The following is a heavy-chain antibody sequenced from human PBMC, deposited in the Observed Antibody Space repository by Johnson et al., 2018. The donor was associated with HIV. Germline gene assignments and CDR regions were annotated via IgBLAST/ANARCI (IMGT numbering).Heavy chain of an antibody. CDR3: AREGRALDAVDV. J-gene: IGHJ3*01. CDR2: ISGSGSTI. V-gene: IGHV3-11*04. Sequence: QVQVVESGGGLVKPGGSLRLSCAASGFTFSDYYMSWIRQAPGKGLEWVSYISGSGSTIYYADSVKGRFTIYRDTAKNSLYLQMNSLRDGDTAVYYCAREGRALDAVDVWGQGTMVTVSS. CDR1: GFTFSDYY.